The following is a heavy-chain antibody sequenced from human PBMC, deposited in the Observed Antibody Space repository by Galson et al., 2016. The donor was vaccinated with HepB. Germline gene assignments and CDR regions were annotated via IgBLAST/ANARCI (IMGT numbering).Heavy chain of an antibody. CDR1: GVSISVNKW. V-gene: IGHV4-4*02. CDR3: AATTPSSDGWPGFDP. J-gene: IGHJ5*02. Sequence: ETLSLTCAVSGVSISVNKWWSWVRQSPGRGLEWIGEIHHSGSTNYNPSLKSRLTISVDKSKNQFSLKVNSVTAADTAMYYCAATTPSSDGWPGFDPGGQGARVTVSS. CDR2: IHHSGST. D-gene: IGHD1-1*01.